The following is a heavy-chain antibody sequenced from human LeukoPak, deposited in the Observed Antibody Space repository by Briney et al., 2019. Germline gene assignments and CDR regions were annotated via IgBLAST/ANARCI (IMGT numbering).Heavy chain of an antibody. CDR3: ARALLDAFDI. CDR2: INHSGST. V-gene: IGHV4-34*01. CDR1: GGSFSGYY. Sequence: SETLSLTCAVYGGSFSGYYWSWIRQPPGKGLEWIGEINHSGSTNYNPSLKSRVTISVDTSKNQFSLKLSSVTAADMAVYYCARALLDAFDIWGQGTMVTVSS. D-gene: IGHD2-15*01. J-gene: IGHJ3*02.